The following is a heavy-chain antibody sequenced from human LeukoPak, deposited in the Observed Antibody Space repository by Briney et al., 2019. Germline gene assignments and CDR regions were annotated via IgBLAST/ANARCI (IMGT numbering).Heavy chain of an antibody. CDR2: ISYDGSNK. CDR1: GFTFSSYA. J-gene: IGHJ4*02. D-gene: IGHD6-13*01. CDR3: ARDLGSSRYYYFDY. Sequence: GGSLRLSCAASGFTFSSYAMHWVRQAPGKGLEWVAVISYDGSNKYYADSVKGRFTISRDNSKNTLYLQMNSLRAEDTAVYYCARDLGSSRYYYFDYWGQRTLVTVSS. V-gene: IGHV3-30*04.